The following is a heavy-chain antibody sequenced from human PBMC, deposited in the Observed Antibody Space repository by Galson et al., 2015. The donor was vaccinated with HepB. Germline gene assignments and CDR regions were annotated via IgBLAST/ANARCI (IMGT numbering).Heavy chain of an antibody. J-gene: IGHJ4*02. CDR1: GYSSNGYF. D-gene: IGHD3-22*01. V-gene: IGHV1-2*06. CDR3: ARTSYYYDGSGSGVVSYYFDS. CDR2: INPNRGDT. Sequence: SVKVSCKASGYSSNGYFLHWVRQAPGRGLEWMGRINPNRGDTNYAQQFQARVTMTRDTSTNTAYMELNSLRSDDTAVYFCARTSYYYDGSGSGVVSYYFDSWGQGTLVTVSS.